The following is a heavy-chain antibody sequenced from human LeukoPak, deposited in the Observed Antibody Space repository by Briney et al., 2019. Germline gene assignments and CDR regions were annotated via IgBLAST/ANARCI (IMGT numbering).Heavy chain of an antibody. CDR3: ARILLYDWNYYL. D-gene: IGHD1-7*01. J-gene: IGHJ2*01. V-gene: IGHV4-30-4*01. CDR1: GGSVSNGDYY. CDR2: IHDSGST. Sequence: SETLSLTCTVSGGSVSNGDYYWSWIRQPPGKGLEWLGYIHDSGSTYYSPSLKSRGSMSLDRSKNQLSLRLSSVTAADTAVYYCARILLYDWNYYLWGHGTLVTVSS.